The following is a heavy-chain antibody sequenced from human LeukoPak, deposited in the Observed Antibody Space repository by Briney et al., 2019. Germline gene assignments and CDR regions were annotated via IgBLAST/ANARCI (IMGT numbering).Heavy chain of an antibody. CDR3: AKRSVLRYPDDY. J-gene: IGHJ4*02. V-gene: IGHV3-23*01. CDR2: ISGSGGST. CDR1: GIDVTHYA. Sequence: GGSLRLSCAASGIDVTHYAMSWVRQAPGKGLEWVSAISGSGGSTYYADSVKGRFTISRDNSKNTLYLQMNSLRAEDTAVYYCAKRSVLRYPDDYWGQGTLVTVSS. D-gene: IGHD3-9*01.